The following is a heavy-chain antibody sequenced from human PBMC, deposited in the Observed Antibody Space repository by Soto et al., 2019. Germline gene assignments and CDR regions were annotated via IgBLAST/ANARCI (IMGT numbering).Heavy chain of an antibody. CDR3: AKVGEGGYCYYGMDV. CDR2: ISGSGGST. Sequence: LRLSCAASGFTFSSYAMSWVRQAPGKGLEWVSAISGSGGSTYYADSVKGRFTISRDNSKNTLYLQMNSLRAEDTAVYYCAKVGEGGYCYYGMDVWGQGTTVTVSS. CDR1: GFTFSSYA. D-gene: IGHD3-16*01. V-gene: IGHV3-23*01. J-gene: IGHJ6*02.